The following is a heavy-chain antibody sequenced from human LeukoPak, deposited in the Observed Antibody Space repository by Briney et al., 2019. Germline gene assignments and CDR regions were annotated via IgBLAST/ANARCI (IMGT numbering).Heavy chain of an antibody. Sequence: PSETLSLTCTVSSGSIINYYWSWIRQPPGKGLEWIGYVFYSGSTNYNPSLKSRVTISDTSKNQFSLKLSSVTAADTAVYYCARDDITMVRGVFSYYMDVWGKGTTVTVSS. J-gene: IGHJ6*03. V-gene: IGHV4-59*12. CDR3: ARDDITMVRGVFSYYMDV. CDR1: SGSIINYY. D-gene: IGHD3-10*01. CDR2: VFYSGST.